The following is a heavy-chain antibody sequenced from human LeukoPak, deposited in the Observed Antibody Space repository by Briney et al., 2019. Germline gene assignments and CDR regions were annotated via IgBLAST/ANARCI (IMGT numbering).Heavy chain of an antibody. J-gene: IGHJ4*02. CDR2: IRSKTYGGTT. Sequence: GGSLRLSCAASGFTFNNAWMNWVRQAPGKGLEWVGFIRSKTYGGTTAYAASVKGRFTISRDDSKNIAYLQMNSLKTEDTAVYYCSRQIRATTDYFDYWGQGTLVTVSS. CDR1: GFTFNNAW. D-gene: IGHD5-12*01. V-gene: IGHV3-49*04. CDR3: SRQIRATTDYFDY.